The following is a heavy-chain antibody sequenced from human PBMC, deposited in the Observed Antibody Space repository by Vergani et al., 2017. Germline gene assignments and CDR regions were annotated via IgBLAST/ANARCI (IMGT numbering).Heavy chain of an antibody. D-gene: IGHD2-2*01. CDR1: GGSFSGYY. CDR2: INHSGST. V-gene: IGHV4-34*01. CDR3: ARSRNASRLYYGMDV. Sequence: QVQLQESGPGLLKPSETLSLTCAVYGGSFSGYYWSWIRQPPGKGPEWIGEINHSGSTNYNPSLKSRVTISVDTSKNQFSLKLSSVTAADTAVYYCARSRNASRLYYGMDVWGQGTTVTVSS. J-gene: IGHJ6*02.